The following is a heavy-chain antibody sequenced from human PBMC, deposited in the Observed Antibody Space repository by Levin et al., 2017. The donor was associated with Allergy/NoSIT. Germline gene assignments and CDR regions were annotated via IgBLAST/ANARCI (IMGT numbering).Heavy chain of an antibody. Sequence: ASVKVSCKASGYTFTSYAMHWVRQAPGQRLEWMGWINAGNGNTKYSQMFQGRVTITRDTSASTAYMELSSLRSEDTAVYYCARVLSSSSWYDWFDPWGQGTLVTVSS. J-gene: IGHJ5*02. V-gene: IGHV1-3*01. CDR3: ARVLSSSSWYDWFDP. CDR2: INAGNGNT. CDR1: GYTFTSYA. D-gene: IGHD6-13*01.